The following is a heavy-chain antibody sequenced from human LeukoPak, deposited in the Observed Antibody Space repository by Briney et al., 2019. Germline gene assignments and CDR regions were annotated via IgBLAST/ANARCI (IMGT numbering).Heavy chain of an antibody. CDR3: ANFGDAYDAFDI. CDR1: GFTFSSYG. Sequence: GRSLRLSCAASGFTFSSYGMHWVRQAPGKGLEWVAVISYDGSNKYYADSVKGRFTISRDNSKYTLYLQMNSLRAEDTAVYYCANFGDAYDAFDIWGQGTMVTVSS. V-gene: IGHV3-30*18. J-gene: IGHJ3*02. CDR2: ISYDGSNK. D-gene: IGHD5-24*01.